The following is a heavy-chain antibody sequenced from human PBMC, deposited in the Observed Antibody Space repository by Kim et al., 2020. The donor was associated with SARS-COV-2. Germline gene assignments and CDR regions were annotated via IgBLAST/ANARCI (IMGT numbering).Heavy chain of an antibody. J-gene: IGHJ4*02. D-gene: IGHD4-17*01. CDR3: ARRDGDYDGRFDY. Sequence: YSPSFQDQVTISADKSISTAYLQWSSLKASDTAMYYCARRDGDYDGRFDYWGQGTLVTVSS. V-gene: IGHV5-51*01.